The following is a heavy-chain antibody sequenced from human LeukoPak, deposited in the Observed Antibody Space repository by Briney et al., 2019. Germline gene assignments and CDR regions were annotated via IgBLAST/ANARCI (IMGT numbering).Heavy chain of an antibody. CDR1: GFTFSSYA. CDR2: IRYDGSNK. V-gene: IGHV3-30*02. D-gene: IGHD6-19*01. J-gene: IGHJ5*02. CDR3: AKGIAVAVGSWFDP. Sequence: GGSLRLSCAASGFTFSSYAMSWVRQAPGKGLEWVAFIRYDGSNKYYADSVKGRFTISRDNSKNTLYLQMNSLRAEDTAVYYCAKGIAVAVGSWFDPWGQGTLVTVSS.